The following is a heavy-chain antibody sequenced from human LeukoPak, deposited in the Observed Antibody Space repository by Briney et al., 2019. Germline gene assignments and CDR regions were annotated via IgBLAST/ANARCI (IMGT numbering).Heavy chain of an antibody. Sequence: ASVKVSCKASGYTFTGYYMHWVRQAPGQGLEWMGWINPNSGGTNYAQKFQGRVTMTRDTSISTAYMELSRLRSDDTAVYYCARVMEQQLPYYYYYMDVWGKGTTVTVSS. J-gene: IGHJ6*03. CDR3: ARVMEQQLPYYYYYMDV. CDR2: INPNSGGT. V-gene: IGHV1-2*02. CDR1: GYTFTGYY. D-gene: IGHD6-13*01.